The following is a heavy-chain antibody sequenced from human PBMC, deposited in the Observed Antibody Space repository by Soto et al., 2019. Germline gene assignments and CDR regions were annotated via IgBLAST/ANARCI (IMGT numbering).Heavy chain of an antibody. Sequence: PGESLKISCKGSGYSFTNYWIGWVRQMPGKGLEWMGITYPGASDTRYSPSFQGQVTISADKSISTASLQWSSLKASDTAMYYCARLGGASGTDYFAYWGQGTLVTVSS. V-gene: IGHV5-51*01. J-gene: IGHJ4*02. CDR3: ARLGGASGTDYFAY. CDR1: GYSFTNYW. CDR2: TYPGASDT. D-gene: IGHD3-10*01.